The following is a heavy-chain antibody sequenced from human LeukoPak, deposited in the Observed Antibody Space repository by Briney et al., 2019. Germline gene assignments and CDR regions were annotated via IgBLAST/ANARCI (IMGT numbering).Heavy chain of an antibody. V-gene: IGHV1-2*02. J-gene: IGHJ6*02. CDR3: ARGAPYYGDLYYYYGMDV. CDR1: EYTFTDYY. D-gene: IGHD4-17*01. CDR2: INPKSGGT. Sequence: ASVKVSCKASEYTFTDYYLHWVRQAPGQGLECMGWINPKSGGTNYAQNFQGRVTMTRDTSISTAYMELSRLRSDDTAVYYCARGAPYYGDLYYYYGMDVWGRGTTVTVSS.